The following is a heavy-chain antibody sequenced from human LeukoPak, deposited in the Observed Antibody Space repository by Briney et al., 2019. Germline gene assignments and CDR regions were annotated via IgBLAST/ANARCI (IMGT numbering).Heavy chain of an antibody. CDR1: GFTFSSYG. Sequence: PGRSLRLSCAASGFTFSSYGMHWVRQAPGKGLEWVAVIWYDGSNKYYADSVKGRFTISRDNSKNTLYLQMNSLRAEDTAVYYCTRRYCSTSCYAFDYWGQGTLVTVSS. D-gene: IGHD2-2*01. CDR3: TRRYCSTSCYAFDY. CDR2: IWYDGSNK. V-gene: IGHV3-33*01. J-gene: IGHJ4*02.